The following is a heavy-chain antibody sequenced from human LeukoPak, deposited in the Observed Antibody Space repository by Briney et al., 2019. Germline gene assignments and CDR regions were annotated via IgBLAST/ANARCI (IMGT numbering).Heavy chain of an antibody. J-gene: IGHJ6*03. CDR2: INHSGST. Sequence: SETLSLTCAVYGGSFSGYYRSWIRQPPGKGLEWIGEINHSGSTNYNPSLKSRVTISVDTSKNQFSLKLSSVTAADTAVYYCARGQDHYYYYMDVWGKGTTVTVSS. CDR3: ARGQDHYYYYMDV. V-gene: IGHV4-34*01. CDR1: GGSFSGYY.